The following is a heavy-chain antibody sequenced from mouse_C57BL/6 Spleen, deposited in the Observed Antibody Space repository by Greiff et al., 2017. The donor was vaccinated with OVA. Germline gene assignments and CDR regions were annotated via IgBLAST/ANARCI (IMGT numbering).Heavy chain of an antibody. CDR2: LDPSDSYT. D-gene: IGHD2-5*01. CDR3: ATYYSNPYFDY. J-gene: IGHJ2*01. Sequence: QVQLKQPGAELVKPGASVKLSCKASGYTFTSYWMQWVKQRPGQGLEWIGELDPSDSYTNYNQKFQGKATLTVDTSSSTAYMQLSSLTSEDSAVYYCATYYSNPYFDYWGQGTTLTVSA. CDR1: GYTFTSYW. V-gene: IGHV1-50*01.